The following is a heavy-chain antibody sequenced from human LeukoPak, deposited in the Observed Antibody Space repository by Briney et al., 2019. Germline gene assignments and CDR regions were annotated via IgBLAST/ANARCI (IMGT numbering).Heavy chain of an antibody. D-gene: IGHD4-11*01. CDR3: ATDQTLDYSNYVSEY. J-gene: IGHJ4*02. CDR2: IKSKIDGATT. Sequence: PGGSLRLSCAASGFSFNNAWMSWVRQAPGKGLEWIGRIKSKIDGATTDYAAPIKGRFTISRDDSKNTLYLQMNSLKIEDTAVYYCATDQTLDYSNYVSEYWGQGTLVTVSS. V-gene: IGHV3-15*01. CDR1: GFSFNNAW.